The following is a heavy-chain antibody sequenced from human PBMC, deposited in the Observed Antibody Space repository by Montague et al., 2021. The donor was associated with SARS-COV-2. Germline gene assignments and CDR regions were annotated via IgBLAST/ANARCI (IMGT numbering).Heavy chain of an antibody. D-gene: IGHD6-19*01. CDR1: GFSLSTSGVG. Sequence: PALVKPTQTLTLTCTFSGFSLSTSGVGVGWIRQPPGEALEWLALIYWDDDKRYSPSLKSRLTITKDTSKNQVVLTMTNMDPVDTATYYCVHLRGSGWYGDWFDPWGQGTLVTVS. CDR2: IYWDDDK. CDR3: VHLRGSGWYGDWFDP. J-gene: IGHJ5*02. V-gene: IGHV2-5*02.